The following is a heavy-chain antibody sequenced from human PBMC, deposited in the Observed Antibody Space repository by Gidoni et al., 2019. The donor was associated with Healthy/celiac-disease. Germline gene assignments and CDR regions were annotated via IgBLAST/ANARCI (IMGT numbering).Heavy chain of an antibody. J-gene: IGHJ5*02. CDR3: AAGVYCSGGSCYNDWFDP. Sequence: QVQLVQSGAEVKKPGASVKVSCKASGYTFTSYDINWVRQATGQGLEWMGWMNPNSGNTGYAQKFQGRVTMTRNTSISTAYMEVSSLRSEDTAVYYCAAGVYCSGGSCYNDWFDPWGQGTLVTVSS. V-gene: IGHV1-8*01. CDR2: MNPNSGNT. D-gene: IGHD2-15*01. CDR1: GYTFTSYD.